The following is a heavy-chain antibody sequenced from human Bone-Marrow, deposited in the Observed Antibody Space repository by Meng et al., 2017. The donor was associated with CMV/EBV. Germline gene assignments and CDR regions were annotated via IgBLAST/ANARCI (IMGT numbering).Heavy chain of an antibody. CDR2: VYYSGST. Sequence: GSISRSSYYWGWIRQPPGKGLEWIGSVYYSGSTYYNPSIKSRVTISVDTSKNQFSLKLSSVTAADTVVYYCARHAFEVDVVATVDYWGQGTLVTVSS. CDR3: ARHAFEVDVVATVDY. CDR1: GSISRSSYY. J-gene: IGHJ4*02. V-gene: IGHV4-39*01. D-gene: IGHD5-12*01.